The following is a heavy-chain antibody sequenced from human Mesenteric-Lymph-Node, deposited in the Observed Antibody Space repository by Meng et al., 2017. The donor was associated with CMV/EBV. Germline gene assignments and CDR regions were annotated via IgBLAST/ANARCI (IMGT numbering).Heavy chain of an antibody. J-gene: IGHJ6*02. Sequence: GSLRLSCTVSGGSISSSSYYWVWIRQPPGKGLEWIGSIYYSGSTYYNPSLKSRVTISVDTSKNQFSLKLSSVTAADTAVYYCARDILTTQDVWGQGTTVTVSS. D-gene: IGHD3-22*01. V-gene: IGHV4-39*07. CDR3: ARDILTTQDV. CDR1: GGSISSSSYY. CDR2: IYYSGST.